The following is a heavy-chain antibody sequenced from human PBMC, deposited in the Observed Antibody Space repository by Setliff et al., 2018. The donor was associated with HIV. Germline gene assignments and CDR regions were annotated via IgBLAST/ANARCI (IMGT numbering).Heavy chain of an antibody. Sequence: PSETLSLTCTVSGGSISSSSYYWGWIRQPPGKGLEWIGSSYYSGSTDHNPSLKRRVSISLDTSKNQFSLKLTSVTAADTAVYYCVRDNSYYYGSGGHHFYGVDVWGQGATVTVSS. CDR1: GGSISSSSYY. V-gene: IGHV4-39*07. D-gene: IGHD3-10*01. CDR2: SYYSGST. CDR3: VRDNSYYYGSGGHHFYGVDV. J-gene: IGHJ6*02.